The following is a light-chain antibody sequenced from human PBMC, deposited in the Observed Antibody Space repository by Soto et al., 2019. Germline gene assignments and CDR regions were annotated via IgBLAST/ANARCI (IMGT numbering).Light chain of an antibody. CDR1: QGMGSA. J-gene: IGKJ4*01. V-gene: IGKV1-13*02. CDR2: DAS. CDR3: LLFNTYPQA. Sequence: AIHLTHPPPPLSAPIGARFTIISGALQGMGSALAWYQQAPGKPPKLLTFDASNLENGVPSRFSGGGSGTDFTLTISSLQPEDFATYYCLLFNTYPQAFGGGTKVEIK.